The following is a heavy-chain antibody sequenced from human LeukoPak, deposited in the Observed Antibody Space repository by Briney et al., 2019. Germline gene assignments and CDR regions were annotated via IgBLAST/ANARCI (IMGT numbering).Heavy chain of an antibody. CDR1: GFTFSSYS. V-gene: IGHV3-48*02. CDR2: ISTSSNTI. Sequence: GGSLRLSCAASGFTFSSYSMNWVRQAPGKGLEWVSYISTSSNTIHYADSVKGRFTISRDNAKNSLYLQMSSLRDEDTAVYYCARDRGTGGYLPWGQGTLVTVSS. J-gene: IGHJ5*02. D-gene: IGHD2-8*02. CDR3: ARDRGTGGYLP.